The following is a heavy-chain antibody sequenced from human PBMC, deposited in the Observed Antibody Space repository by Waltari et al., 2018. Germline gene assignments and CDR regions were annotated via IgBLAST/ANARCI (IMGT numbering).Heavy chain of an antibody. CDR3: AREGSSGYSHFYGMDV. J-gene: IGHJ6*02. Sequence: QMQLVQSGAEVKKPGASVKVSCQGSGYTFSSYDIHRVRQATGQGLEWMGGMNLNSGNTEYAQKFQGRVTFTRDAAITTAYLELSSLRSDDTAVYFCAREGSSGYSHFYGMDVWGQGTTVSVS. V-gene: IGHV1-8*03. CDR2: MNLNSGNT. CDR1: GYTFSSYD. D-gene: IGHD2-21*01.